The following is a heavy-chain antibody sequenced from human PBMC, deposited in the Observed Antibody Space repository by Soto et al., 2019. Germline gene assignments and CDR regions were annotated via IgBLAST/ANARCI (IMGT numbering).Heavy chain of an antibody. CDR1: GGSFSGYY. CDR3: ATTKLEHDAFDI. J-gene: IGHJ3*02. Sequence: SETLSLTCAVYGGSFSGYYWSWIRQPPGKGLEWIGEINHSGSTNYNPSLKSRVTISVDTSKNQFSLKLSSVTAADTAVYYCATTKLEHDAFDIWGQGTMVTVSS. V-gene: IGHV4-34*01. CDR2: INHSGST. D-gene: IGHD1-1*01.